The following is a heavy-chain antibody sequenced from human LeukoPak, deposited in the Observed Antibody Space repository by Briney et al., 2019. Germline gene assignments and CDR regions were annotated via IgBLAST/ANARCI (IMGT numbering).Heavy chain of an antibody. D-gene: IGHD3-22*01. V-gene: IGHV4-61*05. Sequence: SETLSLTCTVSSGSISTSNYYWSWIRQPPGKGLEWIGYIYYSGSTNYNPSLKSRVTISVDTSKNQFSLKLSSVTAADTAVYFCARGPYSYDSSGAFDIWGQGTMVTVSS. J-gene: IGHJ3*02. CDR2: IYYSGST. CDR3: ARGPYSYDSSGAFDI. CDR1: SGSISTSNYY.